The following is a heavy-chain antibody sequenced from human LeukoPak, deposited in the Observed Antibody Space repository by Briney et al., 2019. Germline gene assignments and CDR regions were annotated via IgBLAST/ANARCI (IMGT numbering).Heavy chain of an antibody. J-gene: IGHJ2*01. V-gene: IGHV4-34*01. CDR3: ARGPPAGCWYFDL. CDR1: GGSFSGYY. CDR2: INHSGST. D-gene: IGHD3-10*01. Sequence: SETLSLTCAVYGGSFSGYYWSWIRQPPGKGLEWIGEINHSGSTNYNPSLKSRVTISVDTSKNQFSLKLSSVTAADTAVYYCARGPPAGCWYFDLWGRGTLVTVSS.